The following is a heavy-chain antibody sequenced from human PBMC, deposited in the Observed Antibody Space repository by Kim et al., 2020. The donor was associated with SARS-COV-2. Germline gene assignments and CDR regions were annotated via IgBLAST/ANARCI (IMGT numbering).Heavy chain of an antibody. CDR2: ISWNSGSI. CDR3: AKEAAGFDY. Sequence: GGSLRLSCAASGFTFDDYAMHWVRQAPGKGLEWVSGISWNSGSIGYADSVKGRFTISRDNAKNSLYLQMNSLRAEDTALYYCAKEAAGFDYWGQGTLVTVSS. J-gene: IGHJ4*02. D-gene: IGHD6-13*01. CDR1: GFTFDDYA. V-gene: IGHV3-9*01.